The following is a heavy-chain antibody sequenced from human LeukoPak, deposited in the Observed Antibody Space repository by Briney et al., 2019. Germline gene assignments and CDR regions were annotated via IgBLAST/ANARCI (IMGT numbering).Heavy chain of an antibody. CDR2: IKQDGSEK. Sequence: PGGSLRLSCAASGFTFSSYWMSWVRQAPGKGLEWVANIKQDGSEKYYVDSVKGRFTISRDNAKNSLYLQMNSLRAEDTAVYYCARVSRDGYKKGYFDYWGQGTLVTVSS. J-gene: IGHJ4*02. V-gene: IGHV3-7*01. CDR3: ARVSRDGYKKGYFDY. D-gene: IGHD5-24*01. CDR1: GFTFSSYW.